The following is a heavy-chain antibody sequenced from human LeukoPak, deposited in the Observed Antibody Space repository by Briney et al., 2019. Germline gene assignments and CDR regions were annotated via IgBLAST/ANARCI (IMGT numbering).Heavy chain of an antibody. CDR2: INPNSGGT. J-gene: IGHJ4*02. CDR3: AREARNYDIRPPGY. V-gene: IGHV1-2*02. D-gene: IGHD3-9*01. CDR1: GYSFTAQY. Sequence: ASVKVSCKASGYSFTAQYTHWVRQAPGQGLEWMGWINPNSGGTNYAQKFQGRVTMTRDTSISTAYMELSRLRSDDTAVYYCAREARNYDIRPPGYWGQGTLVTVSS.